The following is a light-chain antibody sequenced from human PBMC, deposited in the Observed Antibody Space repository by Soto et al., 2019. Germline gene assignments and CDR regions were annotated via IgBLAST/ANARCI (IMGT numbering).Light chain of an antibody. CDR1: QSVSNY. J-gene: IGKJ1*01. V-gene: IGKV3-11*01. CDR2: DAS. Sequence: EIVLTQSPAALSLSPGERATLSCRASQSVSNYLAWYQQKPGQAPRLLIYDASNRATGIPARFSGSGSGTDFTLTISSLEPEDFAVYYCQQRRNWPAEWTFGQGTKVDIK. CDR3: QQRRNWPAEWT.